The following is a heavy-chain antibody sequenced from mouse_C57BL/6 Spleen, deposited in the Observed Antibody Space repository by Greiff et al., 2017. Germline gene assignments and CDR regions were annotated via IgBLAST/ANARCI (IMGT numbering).Heavy chain of an antibody. J-gene: IGHJ1*03. Sequence: VQLQQSVAELVRPGASVKLSCTASGFNIKNTYMHWVKQRPEQGLEWIGRIDPANGNTKYAPKFQGKATITADTSSNTAYLQLSSLTSEDTAIYYCARYGYYYGSSYDWYFDGWGTGTTVTVSS. CDR3: ARYGYYYGSSYDWYFDG. D-gene: IGHD1-1*01. CDR1: GFNIKNTY. V-gene: IGHV14-3*01. CDR2: IDPANGNT.